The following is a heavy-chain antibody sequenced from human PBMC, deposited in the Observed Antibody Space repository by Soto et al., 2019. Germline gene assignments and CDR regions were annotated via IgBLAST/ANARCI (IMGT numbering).Heavy chain of an antibody. V-gene: IGHV4-59*01. CDR2: IYSSGST. Sequence: PSETLSLTCTVSGGSISGYYWSWIRQPPGRGLEWIGYIYSSGSTNYNPSLKSRVTISVDTSKNQFSLKLNSVTAADTAVYYCATPGGYYGSGDSFDYWGQGTMVTVSS. J-gene: IGHJ4*03. CDR3: ATPGGYYGSGDSFDY. D-gene: IGHD3-10*01. CDR1: GGSISGYY.